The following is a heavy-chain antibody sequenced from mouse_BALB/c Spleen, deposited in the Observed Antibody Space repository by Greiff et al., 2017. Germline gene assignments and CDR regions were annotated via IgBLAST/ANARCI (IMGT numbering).Heavy chain of an antibody. D-gene: IGHD1-1*01. J-gene: IGHJ1*01. Sequence: LVKTGASVKISCKASGYSFTGYYMHWVKQSHGKSLEWIGYISCYNGATSYNQKFKGKATFTVDTSSSTAYMQFNSLTSEDSAVYYCARYRSYGSSYWYFDVWGAGTTVTVSS. CDR1: GYSFTGYY. CDR3: ARYRSYGSSYWYFDV. CDR2: ISCYNGAT. V-gene: IGHV1S34*01.